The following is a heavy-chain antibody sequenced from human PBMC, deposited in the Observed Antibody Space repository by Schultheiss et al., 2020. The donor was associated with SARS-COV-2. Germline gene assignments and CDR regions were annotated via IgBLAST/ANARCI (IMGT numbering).Heavy chain of an antibody. CDR3: ARAGVEILRVGYFDS. J-gene: IGHJ4*02. Sequence: SETLSLSCSVTGASMNRNYWGWIRQPPGKGLEWIGYIYYSGSTYYNPSLKSRVTISVDTSKNQFSLKLSSMTAADTAIYYCARAGVEILRVGYFDSWGQGTLVTVSS. D-gene: IGHD5-24*01. V-gene: IGHV4-59*12. CDR2: IYYSGST. CDR1: GASMNRNY.